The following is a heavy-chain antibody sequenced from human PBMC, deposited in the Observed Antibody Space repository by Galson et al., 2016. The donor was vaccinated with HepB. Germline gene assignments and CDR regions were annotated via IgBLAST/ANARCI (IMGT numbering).Heavy chain of an antibody. D-gene: IGHD3-10*01. Sequence: SETLSLTCTVSGASISSSSYYWGWIRRPPGKRLEWIGSVYYSGSTHYNPSLKSRVTMSVDTSKNDFSLNLISVTAADTAVYYCMRVRFGGPPDYWGQGTLVTVSS. J-gene: IGHJ4*02. CDR2: VYYSGST. CDR3: MRVRFGGPPDY. V-gene: IGHV4-39*02. CDR1: GASISSSSYY.